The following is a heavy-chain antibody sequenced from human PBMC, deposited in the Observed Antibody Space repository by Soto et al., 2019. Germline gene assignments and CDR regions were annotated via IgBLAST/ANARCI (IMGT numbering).Heavy chain of an antibody. Sequence: EVQLLESGGSLVLPGGSLRLSCAASGFSFSPYPMSWVRQAPVKGLEWVSTIGTTGGDTYYPDFVKGRFTISRDDSKNTVYLQMGSLRDEDSAIYYCAKSRVASGRGYFDLWGRGTLVTVSS. CDR2: IGTTGGDT. CDR3: AKSRVASGRGYFDL. J-gene: IGHJ2*01. V-gene: IGHV3-23*01. D-gene: IGHD6-25*01. CDR1: GFSFSPYP.